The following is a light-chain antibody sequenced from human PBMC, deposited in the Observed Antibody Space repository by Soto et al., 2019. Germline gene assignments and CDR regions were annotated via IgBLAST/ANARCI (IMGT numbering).Light chain of an antibody. J-gene: IGKJ1*01. CDR3: QQYNNWPPMWT. CDR1: HSVSSY. V-gene: IGKV3-15*01. CDR2: DAS. Sequence: EIVLTQSPATLALSPGERATLSCRASHSVSSYLALYQQKPGQAPRLIIYDASNRATGIPARFSGSGSGTEFTLTISSRQSEDFAVYYCQQYNNWPPMWTFGQGTKVDIK.